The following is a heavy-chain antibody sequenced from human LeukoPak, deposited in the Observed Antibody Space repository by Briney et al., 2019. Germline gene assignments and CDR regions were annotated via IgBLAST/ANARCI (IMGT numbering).Heavy chain of an antibody. CDR2: ISSSGSTI. CDR3: ARDVSAYYYDSSGYYSSAGYNWFDP. D-gene: IGHD3-22*01. J-gene: IGHJ5*02. Sequence: PGGSLRLSCAASGFTFSSYEMNWVRQAPGKGLEWVSYISSSGSTIYYADSVKGRFTISRDNAKNSLYLQMNSLRAEGTAVYYCARDVSAYYYDSSGYYSSAGYNWFDPWGQGTLVTVSS. V-gene: IGHV3-48*03. CDR1: GFTFSSYE.